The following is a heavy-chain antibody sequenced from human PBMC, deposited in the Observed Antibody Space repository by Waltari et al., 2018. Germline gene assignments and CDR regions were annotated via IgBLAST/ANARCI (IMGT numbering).Heavy chain of an antibody. CDR3: ATTSSDYDPRGPYGLDV. Sequence: QIQLVQSGPEVKKPGTSVTVSCKASGITFLRSAVQWVRQTRGKSLEWIGWIVVGSDNTDYGQKFEGRVTMTRDMSTETAYMKLSGLTDEDTAVYYCATTSSDYDPRGPYGLDVWGQGTTVTVSS. CDR1: GITFLRSA. V-gene: IGHV1-58*01. CDR2: IVVGSDNT. J-gene: IGHJ6*02. D-gene: IGHD5-12*01.